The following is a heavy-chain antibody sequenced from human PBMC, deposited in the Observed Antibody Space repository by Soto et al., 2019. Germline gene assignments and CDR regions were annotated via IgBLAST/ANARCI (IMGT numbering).Heavy chain of an antibody. CDR3: AREGAPYCSSVSCCRPCDY. CDR2: INSDGTIT. J-gene: IGHJ4*02. Sequence: GSLRLSCAASGITFNNYWIHWVRQATGKGLVWVSRINSDGTITDYADSVKGRFTISRDNAKNTLYLQMNSLRAEDTAVYYCAREGAPYCSSVSCCRPCDYWGQGSLVTVSS. D-gene: IGHD2-2*01. CDR1: GITFNNYW. V-gene: IGHV3-74*01.